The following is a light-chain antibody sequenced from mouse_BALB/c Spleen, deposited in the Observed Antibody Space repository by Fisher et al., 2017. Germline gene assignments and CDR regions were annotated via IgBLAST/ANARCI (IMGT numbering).Light chain of an antibody. CDR2: RTS. Sequence: IVLTQSTAIMSASLGERVTMTCTASSSVSSSYLHWYQQKPGSSPKLWIYRTSNLASGVPARFSGSGSGTSYSLTISRMEAEDAATYYCFQGSGYPLTFGAGTKLELK. CDR1: SSVSSSY. CDR3: FQGSGYPLT. J-gene: IGKJ5*01. V-gene: IGKV4-74*01.